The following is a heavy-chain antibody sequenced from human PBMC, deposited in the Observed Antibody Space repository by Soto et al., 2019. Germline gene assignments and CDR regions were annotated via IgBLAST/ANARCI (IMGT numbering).Heavy chain of an antibody. V-gene: IGHV4-61*08. D-gene: IGHD6-19*01. J-gene: IGHJ5*02. Sequence: PSETLSLTCNFSGYSITSGGYYLSWIRQHPGKGLEWIGYVYHTETTNYNPSLKSRVTISVDTSKNQFSLKLSSVTAADTAVYYCARVNRSGWLRWFDPWGRGTLVTVSS. CDR1: GYSITSGGYY. CDR2: VYHTETT. CDR3: ARVNRSGWLRWFDP.